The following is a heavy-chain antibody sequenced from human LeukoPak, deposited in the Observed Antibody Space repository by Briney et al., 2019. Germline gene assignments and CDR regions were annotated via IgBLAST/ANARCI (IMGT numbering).Heavy chain of an antibody. CDR2: ISGSGGST. CDR3: AKLSCSSTSCLYNWFDP. CDR1: GFTFSSYA. D-gene: IGHD2-2*01. J-gene: IGHJ5*02. V-gene: IGHV3-23*01. Sequence: GGSLRLSCAASGFTFSSYAMSWVRQAPGKGLEWVSAISGSGGSTYYADSVKGRFTISRDNSKNTLYLQMNSLRAEDTAVYYCAKLSCSSTSCLYNWFDPWGQGTRVTVSS.